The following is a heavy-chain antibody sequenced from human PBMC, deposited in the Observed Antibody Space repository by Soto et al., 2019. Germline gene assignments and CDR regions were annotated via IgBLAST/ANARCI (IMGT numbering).Heavy chain of an antibody. J-gene: IGHJ5*02. CDR3: ARGRSLEWLDWFDP. V-gene: IGHV1-69*13. Sequence: SVKVSCKASGGTFSSYAISWVRQAPGQGLEWMGGIIPIFGTTNYAQKFQGRVTITADESTSTAYMELSSLRSEDTAVYYCARGRSLEWLDWFDPWGQGILVTVSS. CDR1: GGTFSSYA. CDR2: IIPIFGTT. D-gene: IGHD3-3*01.